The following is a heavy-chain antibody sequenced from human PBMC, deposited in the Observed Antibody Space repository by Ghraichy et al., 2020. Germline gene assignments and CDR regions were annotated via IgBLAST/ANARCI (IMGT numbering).Heavy chain of an antibody. CDR3: AKGGCSAGSCYRRDFDY. D-gene: IGHD2-15*01. CDR1: GFTFSSYA. V-gene: IGHV3-23*01. CDR2: ISGSGGST. J-gene: IGHJ4*02. Sequence: GGSLRLSCAASGFTFSSYAMSWVRQAPGKGLEWVSAISGSGGSTYYADSVKGRFTISRDNSKNTLYLQMNSLRAEDTAVYYCAKGGCSAGSCYRRDFDYWGQGTLVTVSS.